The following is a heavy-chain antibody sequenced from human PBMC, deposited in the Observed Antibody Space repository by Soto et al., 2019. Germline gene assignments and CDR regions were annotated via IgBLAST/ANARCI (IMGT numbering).Heavy chain of an antibody. J-gene: IGHJ2*01. D-gene: IGHD2-2*01. CDR3: ARVGDIVLVPAASESGYFDL. CDR1: GGTFSSYA. CDR2: IIPIFGTA. V-gene: IGHV1-69*12. Sequence: QVQLVQSGAEVKKPGSSVKVSCKASGGTFSSYAISWVRQAPGQGLELMGGIIPIFGTANYAQKFQGTVTITADESTSTECMERSSLSSEGSAVYYCARVGDIVLVPAASESGYFDLWGRGTLVTVSS.